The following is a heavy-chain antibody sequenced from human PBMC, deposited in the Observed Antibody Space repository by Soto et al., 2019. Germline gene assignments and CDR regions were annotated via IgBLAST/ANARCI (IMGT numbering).Heavy chain of an antibody. D-gene: IGHD4-17*01. J-gene: IGHJ4*02. CDR2: ISGSGGST. CDR3: AKQQRAVPTAH. V-gene: IGHV3-23*01. CDR1: GFTFSSYA. Sequence: EVQLLESGGGLVQPGGSLRLSCAASGFTFSSYAMSWVRQAPGKGLEWVSAISGSGGSTYYADPVKGRFTISRDNSKNTLCLQMNSLRAEDTAVYYCAKQQRAVPTAHWGQGTLVTVSS.